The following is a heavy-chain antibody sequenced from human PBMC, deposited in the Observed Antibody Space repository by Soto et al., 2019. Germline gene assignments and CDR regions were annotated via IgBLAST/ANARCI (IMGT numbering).Heavy chain of an antibody. CDR3: AREPYRSGSYSFDY. V-gene: IGHV3-64*01. Sequence: GGSLRLSCAASGFTFSSYAMHWVRQAPGKGLEYVSAISSNGGSTYYANSVKGRFTISRDNSKNTLYLQMGSLRAEDMAVYYCAREPYRSGSYSFDYWGQGTLVTVSS. CDR2: ISSNGGST. J-gene: IGHJ4*02. CDR1: GFTFSSYA. D-gene: IGHD3-10*01.